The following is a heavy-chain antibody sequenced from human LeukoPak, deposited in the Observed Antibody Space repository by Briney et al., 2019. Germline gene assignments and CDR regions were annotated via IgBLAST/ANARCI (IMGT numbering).Heavy chain of an antibody. D-gene: IGHD5-12*01. CDR2: IDYIWSA. V-gene: IGHV4-59*08. CDR1: GDSISSYY. Sequence: PAETLSLTCTVSGDSISSYYWSWIRQPPGKGLEWIGYIDYIWSANYNPSLKSRVTLSLDTSKNHFSLKLSSVTAADTAVYYCARHGGAYDFDTWGQGSLVTVSS. J-gene: IGHJ4*02. CDR3: ARHGGAYDFDT.